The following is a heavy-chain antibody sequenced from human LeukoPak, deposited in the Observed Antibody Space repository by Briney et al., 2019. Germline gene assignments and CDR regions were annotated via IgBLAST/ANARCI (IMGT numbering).Heavy chain of an antibody. V-gene: IGHV1-18*04. CDR1: GYTFTSYG. CDR3: ARGRVVPAAMPARPSYYYGMDV. CDR2: ISAYNGNT. J-gene: IGHJ6*04. D-gene: IGHD2-2*01. Sequence: VASVEVSCKASGYTFTSYGISWVRQAPGQGLEWMGWISAYNGNTNYAQRLQGRVTMTTDTSTSTAYMELRSLRSDDTAVYYCARGRVVPAAMPARPSYYYGMDVWGKGTTVTVSS.